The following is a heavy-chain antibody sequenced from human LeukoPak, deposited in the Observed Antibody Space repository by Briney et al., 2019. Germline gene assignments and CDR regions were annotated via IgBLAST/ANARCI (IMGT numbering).Heavy chain of an antibody. V-gene: IGHV3-43*02. Sequence: GGSLRLSCAASGFSLDDYAMHWVRQTPGQGLEWVSLITGDGGSTYYADSVKGRFTISRDNSGNSLYLQMNSLTTEDTAFYYCARTGNFDHWGQGALVTVSS. CDR3: ARTGNFDH. D-gene: IGHD1-14*01. J-gene: IGHJ4*02. CDR1: GFSLDDYA. CDR2: ITGDGGST.